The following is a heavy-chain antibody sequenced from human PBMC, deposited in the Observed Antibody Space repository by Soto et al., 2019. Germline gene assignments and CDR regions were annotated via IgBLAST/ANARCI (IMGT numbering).Heavy chain of an antibody. Sequence: ASVKVSCKASQYTFSNYYIHWVRQAPGQGLEWMGIINPTGGSTTYAQNFQGRVTMTRDTSIRTAYMELSRLRSDDTAVYYCATQRDYGDYGAFDYWGQGTLVTVSS. J-gene: IGHJ4*02. V-gene: IGHV1-46*01. CDR1: QYTFSNYY. CDR2: INPTGGST. CDR3: ATQRDYGDYGAFDY. D-gene: IGHD4-17*01.